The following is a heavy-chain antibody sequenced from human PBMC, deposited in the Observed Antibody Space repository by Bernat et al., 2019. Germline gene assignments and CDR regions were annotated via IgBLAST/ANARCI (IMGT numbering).Heavy chain of an antibody. V-gene: IGHV3-43*01. D-gene: IGHD5-18*01. Sequence: EVQLVESGGVVVQPGGSLRLSCAASGFTFDDYTMHWVRQAPGKGLEWVSLISWDGGSTYYADSVKGRFTISRDNSKNSLYLQMNSLRTEDTALYYCAKDGGDTAMVYNYFDYWGQGTLVTVSS. CDR1: GFTFDDYT. J-gene: IGHJ4*02. CDR3: AKDGGDTAMVYNYFDY. CDR2: ISWDGGST.